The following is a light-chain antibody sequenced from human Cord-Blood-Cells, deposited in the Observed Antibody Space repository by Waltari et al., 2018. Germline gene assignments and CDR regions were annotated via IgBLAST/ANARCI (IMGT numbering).Light chain of an antibody. V-gene: IGKV3-15*01. J-gene: IGKJ2*01. Sequence: EIVMTHSQATLSVSPGERATLSCRASQSVSSNLAWYQQKPGQAPRLLIYGASTRATGIPARFSGSGSGTEFTLTISSLQSEDFAVYYCQQYNNWPPMYTFGQGTKLEIK. CDR2: GAS. CDR3: QQYNNWPPMYT. CDR1: QSVSSN.